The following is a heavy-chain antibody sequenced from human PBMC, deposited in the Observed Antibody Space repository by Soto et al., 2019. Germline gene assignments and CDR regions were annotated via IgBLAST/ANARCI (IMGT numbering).Heavy chain of an antibody. CDR2: ITSDENIK. CDR3: AKGGDFDS. Sequence: QVQLVESGGGVVQPGGSLRLSCEASGFIFNTYGIQWVRQAPGKGLEWVAIITSDENIKYYADSVKGRFTVSRDNSKNTLYLQMNSLRPEDTALYYCAKGGDFDSWGQGTLVTVSS. J-gene: IGHJ4*02. V-gene: IGHV3-30*18. CDR1: GFIFNTYG. D-gene: IGHD3-10*01.